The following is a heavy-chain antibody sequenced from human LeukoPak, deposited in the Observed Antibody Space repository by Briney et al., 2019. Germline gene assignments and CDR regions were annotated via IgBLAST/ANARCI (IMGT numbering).Heavy chain of an antibody. CDR3: AREGWEELGHYFDY. V-gene: IGHV3-53*01. CDR2: IHSDGSK. CDR1: GFPVRSNY. J-gene: IGHJ4*02. D-gene: IGHD1-26*01. Sequence: GGSLRLSCAASGFPVRSNYMTWVRQAPQKGLEWVSTIHSDGSKYYVDSVKGRFIISRDISQNMVYLEMNSLRAEDAAVYYCAREGWEELGHYFDYWGQGTGVTVSS.